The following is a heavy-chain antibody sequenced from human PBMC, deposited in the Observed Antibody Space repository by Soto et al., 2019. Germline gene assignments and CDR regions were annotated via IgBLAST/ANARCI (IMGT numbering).Heavy chain of an antibody. CDR2: INPRSGKT. CDR3: ARGVGYSDSSGYPFDY. V-gene: IGHV1-46*03. J-gene: IGHJ4*02. D-gene: IGHD3-22*01. Sequence: VQLVQSGAEVKRPGASVKISCKASGDTLSTYYMHWARQAPGQGLEWMGIINPRSGKTNYPQKFYGRVTMTRDTSTTTVYMELSTLRSEDTAMYYCARGVGYSDSSGYPFDYWGQGTLVTVSS. CDR1: GDTLSTYY.